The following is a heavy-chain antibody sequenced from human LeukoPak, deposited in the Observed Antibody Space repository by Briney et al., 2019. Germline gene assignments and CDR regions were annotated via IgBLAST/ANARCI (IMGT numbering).Heavy chain of an antibody. D-gene: IGHD2/OR15-2a*01. CDR2: ISSASGYI. CDR3: ATNKYYFDY. CDR1: GFTFSSYA. J-gene: IGHJ4*02. V-gene: IGHV3-21*01. Sequence: GGSLRLSCAASGFTFSSYAMSWVRQAPGKGLEWVSSISSASGYIYSADSVKGRFTISRDNAKNSLFLQMNSLRAEDTAVYYCATNKYYFDYWGQGTLVTVSS.